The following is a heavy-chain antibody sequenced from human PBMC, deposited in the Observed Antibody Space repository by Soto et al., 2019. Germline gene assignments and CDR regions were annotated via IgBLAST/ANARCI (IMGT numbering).Heavy chain of an antibody. CDR2: IYSAGSA. D-gene: IGHD6-13*01. J-gene: IGHJ4*02. CDR1: GFTVSSYY. Sequence: EVQLVESGGGLVQPGGSLRLSCAASGFTVSSYYMSWVRQAPGKGLEGVSVIYSAGSADFADSVKGRFTISRDNSKNNLYLQMSSLRDEDTAVYYCARVPSSSYHYFDYWGQGTLGTGSS. CDR3: ARVPSSSYHYFDY. V-gene: IGHV3-66*01.